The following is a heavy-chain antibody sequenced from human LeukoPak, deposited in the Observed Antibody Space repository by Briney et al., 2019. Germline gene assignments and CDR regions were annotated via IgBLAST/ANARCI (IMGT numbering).Heavy chain of an antibody. CDR1: SGSVSSYY. J-gene: IGHJ5*02. D-gene: IGHD3-10*01. Sequence: SETLSLTCTVSSGSVSSYYWNWIQQPPGKGLEWIGYIYYSGSTNYNPSLKSRVTISVDTSKNQFSLKLSSVTAADTAVYYCAGSTMAPYATTRWFDPWGQGTLVTVSS. CDR3: AGSTMAPYATTRWFDP. V-gene: IGHV4-59*08. CDR2: IYYSGST.